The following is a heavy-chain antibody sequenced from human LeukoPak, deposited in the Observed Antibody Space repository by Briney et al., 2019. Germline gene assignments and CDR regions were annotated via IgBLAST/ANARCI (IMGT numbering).Heavy chain of an antibody. CDR3: ARESGGSGWPYNWFDP. D-gene: IGHD6-19*01. CDR1: GGTFSSYA. J-gene: IGHJ5*02. Sequence: GSSVKVSCKASGGTFSSYAISWVRQAPGQGLEWMGGIIPIFGTANYAQKFQGRVTITADESTSTAYMELSSLRSDDTAVYYCARESGGSGWPYNWFDPWGQGTLVTVSS. V-gene: IGHV1-69*01. CDR2: IIPIFGTA.